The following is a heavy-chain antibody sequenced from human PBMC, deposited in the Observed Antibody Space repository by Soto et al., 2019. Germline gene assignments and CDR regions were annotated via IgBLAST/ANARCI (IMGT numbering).Heavy chain of an antibody. J-gene: IGHJ4*02. Sequence: QVQLQESRPGLVKPSETLSLTCTVPGCSNSSYYWSWIRQPPGKGLEWVGVIHYRGSTNYNPSLKSRVTISVATSKSRFYVKLSSVTGADTAVYYCARQAEGGSCSGGSCCAGFDYWGQGSLVTVSS. CDR3: ARQAEGGSCSGGSCCAGFDY. D-gene: IGHD2-15*01. CDR1: GCSNSSYY. V-gene: IGHV4-59*08. CDR2: IHYRGST.